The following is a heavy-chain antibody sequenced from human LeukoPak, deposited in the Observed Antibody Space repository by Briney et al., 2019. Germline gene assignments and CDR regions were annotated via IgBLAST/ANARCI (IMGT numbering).Heavy chain of an antibody. D-gene: IGHD3-10*01. CDR3: ATYPFRGDTHYFDY. CDR1: GYSISSGNY. J-gene: IGHJ4*02. V-gene: IGHV4-38-2*01. Sequence: SQTLSLTCSVSGYSISSGNYWGWIRLPPGKGLQWIGSIYHSGSTYYNPSLKSRVTISVDTSKNQFSLKLSSVTAADTAVYYCATYPFRGDTHYFDYWGQGILVTVSS. CDR2: IYHSGST.